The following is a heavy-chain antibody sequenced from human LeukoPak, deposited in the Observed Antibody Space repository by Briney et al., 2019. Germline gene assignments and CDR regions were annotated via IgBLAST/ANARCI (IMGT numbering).Heavy chain of an antibody. V-gene: IGHV1-3*01. Sequence: ASVKVSCKASGYTFTSYAIHWVRQAPGQSPEWMGWINVGNGNTKYSQKFQGRVTITRDTSASTAYMELSSLRSEDTAVYYCARLTVTPYYFVYWGQGTMVTVSS. J-gene: IGHJ4*02. CDR2: INVGNGNT. D-gene: IGHD4-17*01. CDR3: ARLTVTPYYFVY. CDR1: GYTFTSYA.